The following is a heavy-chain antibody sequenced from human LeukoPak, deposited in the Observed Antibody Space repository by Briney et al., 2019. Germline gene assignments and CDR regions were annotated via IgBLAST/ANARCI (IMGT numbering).Heavy chain of an antibody. Sequence: ASVKVSCKASGYTFSSYDINWVRQATGQGLEWMGWMNPISGNTGYAQKFQGRVTMTRNTSISTAYMELSSLRSEDTAVYYCARVAWRHGSGSYYNEGSDYWGQGTLVTVSS. J-gene: IGHJ4*02. CDR2: MNPISGNT. D-gene: IGHD3-10*01. CDR3: ARVAWRHGSGSYYNEGSDY. CDR1: GYTFSSYD. V-gene: IGHV1-8*01.